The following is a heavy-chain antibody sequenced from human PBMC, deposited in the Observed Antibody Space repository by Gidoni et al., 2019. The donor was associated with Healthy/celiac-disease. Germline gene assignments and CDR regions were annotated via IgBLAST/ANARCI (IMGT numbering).Heavy chain of an antibody. D-gene: IGHD4-17*01. V-gene: IGHV1-69*04. CDR1: GGTFCSYA. J-gene: IGHJ5*02. Sequence: QVQLVPSGAEVKKPGSSVKVSCKASGGTFCSYAISWVRQAPGQGLECMGRIIPILGKANYEQKFQGRVTITADKSTSTAYMELSSLRSEDTAVYYCAREGLATTVVTTNWFDPWGQGTLVTVSS. CDR2: IIPILGKA. CDR3: AREGLATTVVTTNWFDP.